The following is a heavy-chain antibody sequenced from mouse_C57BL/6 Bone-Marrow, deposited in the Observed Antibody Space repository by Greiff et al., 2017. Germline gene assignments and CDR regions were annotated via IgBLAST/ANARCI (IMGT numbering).Heavy chain of an antibody. J-gene: IGHJ1*03. V-gene: IGHV2-5*01. CDR2: IWRGGST. CDR1: GFSLTSYG. D-gene: IGHD2-4*01. CDR3: AKRSYDYDYDWYFDV. Sequence: VQVVESGPGLVQPSQSLSITCTVSGFSLTSYGVHWVRQSPGKGLEWLGVIWRGGSTDYNAAFMSRLSITKDNSKCQVFFKMNSLQADDTAIYYCAKRSYDYDYDWYFDVWGTGTTVTVSS.